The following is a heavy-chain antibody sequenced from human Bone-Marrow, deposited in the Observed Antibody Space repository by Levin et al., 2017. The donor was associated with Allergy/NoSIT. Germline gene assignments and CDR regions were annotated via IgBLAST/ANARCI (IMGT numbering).Heavy chain of an antibody. D-gene: IGHD3-22*01. Sequence: SETLSLTCSVSGDSITMRNYYWGWIRQPPGKGLEWIGSFHYTGSTSYDPSLNGRVTISVDSSKNQFSLTFSSVSAADTAVYFCQNYYNDPRSYYWDSWGPGTLVTVSS. CDR2: FHYTGST. V-gene: IGHV4-39*01. CDR3: QNYYNDPRSYYWDS. CDR1: GDSITMRNYY. J-gene: IGHJ5*01.